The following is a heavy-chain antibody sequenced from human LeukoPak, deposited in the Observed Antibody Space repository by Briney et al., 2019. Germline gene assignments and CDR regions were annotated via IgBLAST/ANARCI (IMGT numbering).Heavy chain of an antibody. D-gene: IGHD3-9*01. Sequence: SETLSLTCTVSGGSISSGGYYWSWIRQHPGKGLEWIGYIYYSGSTCYNPSLKSRVTISVDTSKNQFSLKLSSVTAADTAVYYCARGLPGYFDWLSYYFDYWGQGTLVTVSS. V-gene: IGHV4-31*03. CDR2: IYYSGST. CDR3: ARGLPGYFDWLSYYFDY. J-gene: IGHJ4*02. CDR1: GGSISSGGYY.